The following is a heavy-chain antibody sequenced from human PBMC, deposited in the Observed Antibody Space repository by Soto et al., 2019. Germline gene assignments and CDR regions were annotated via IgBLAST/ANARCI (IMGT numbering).Heavy chain of an antibody. Sequence: WWSLRLSCSASVFTFSSYAMTWFRQAPGKGLEWVSTISGTGGNTYYADSVKGRFTISRDNSKNTVYLQMNSLRAEDTAVYYCVKAVYLLDFDYWGQGTLVTISS. V-gene: IGHV3-23*01. J-gene: IGHJ4*02. CDR3: VKAVYLLDFDY. CDR2: ISGTGGNT. D-gene: IGHD1-20*01. CDR1: VFTFSSYA.